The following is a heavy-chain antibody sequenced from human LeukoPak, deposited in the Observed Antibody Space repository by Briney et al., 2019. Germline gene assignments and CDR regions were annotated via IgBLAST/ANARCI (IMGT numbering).Heavy chain of an antibody. CDR3: ARDLRHGGNWFDP. CDR1: GFTFSKYT. D-gene: IGHD3-10*01. CDR2: ISSSSSYI. V-gene: IGHV3-21*01. Sequence: GGSLRLSCVASGFTFSKYTMSWVRQAPGKGLEWVSSISSSSSYIYYADSVKGRFTISRDNAKNSLYLQMNSLRAEDTAVYYCARDLRHGGNWFDPWGQGTLVTVSS. J-gene: IGHJ5*02.